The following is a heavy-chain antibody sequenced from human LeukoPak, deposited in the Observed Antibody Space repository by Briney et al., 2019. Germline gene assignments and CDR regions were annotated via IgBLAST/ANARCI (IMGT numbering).Heavy chain of an antibody. CDR1: GGSVSSGSYY. V-gene: IGHV4-61*01. CDR3: ARVRGYCSGTICYRYYFDY. Sequence: SETLSLTCTVSGGSVSSGSYYWSWIRQPPGKGLEWIGYIYYSGSTNYNPSLKSRVTISVDTSKNQFSLKLSSVTAADTAVYYCARVRGYCSGTICYRYYFDYWGQGTLVTVSS. J-gene: IGHJ4*02. CDR2: IYYSGST. D-gene: IGHD2-2*01.